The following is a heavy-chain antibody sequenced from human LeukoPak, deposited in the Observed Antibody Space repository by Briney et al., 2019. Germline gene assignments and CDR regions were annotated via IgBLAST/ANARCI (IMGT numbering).Heavy chain of an antibody. CDR3: ARGHTLRGFDF. D-gene: IGHD3-10*01. CDR2: INPNSGGT. Sequence: ASVKVSCKASGYTFIGYYMHWVRQAPAQGLEWMGWINPNSGGTNYAQKFQGRVTMTRDTSISTAYMELSRLRSDDTAVYHCARGHTLRGFDFWGQGTLVTVSS. J-gene: IGHJ4*02. V-gene: IGHV1-2*02. CDR1: GYTFIGYY.